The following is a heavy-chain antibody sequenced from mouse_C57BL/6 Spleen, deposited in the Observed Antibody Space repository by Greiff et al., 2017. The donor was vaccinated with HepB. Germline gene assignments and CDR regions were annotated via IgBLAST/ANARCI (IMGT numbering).Heavy chain of an antibody. V-gene: IGHV2-9-1*01. CDR1: GFSFTSYA. CDR3: ARGTYYGSSYGYWYFDV. Sequence: VQLQESGPGLVAPSQSLSITCTVSGFSFTSYAISWVRQPPGKGLEWLGVIWTGGGTNYNSALKSRLSISKDNSKSQVFLKMNSLQTDDTARYYCARGTYYGSSYGYWYFDVWGTGTTVTVSS. J-gene: IGHJ1*03. D-gene: IGHD1-1*01. CDR2: IWTGGGT.